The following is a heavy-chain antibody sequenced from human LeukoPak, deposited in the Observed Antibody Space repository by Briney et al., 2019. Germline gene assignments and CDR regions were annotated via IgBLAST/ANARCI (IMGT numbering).Heavy chain of an antibody. D-gene: IGHD6-19*01. Sequence: GGSLRLSCAASGFTFSNYAMTWVRQAPGKGLEWVAGISNSGGSTQYADSVKGRFTISRDNSKNSLYLQMNSLRAEDTAIYYSAIPTSVAFDSWGQGTLVTVPS. CDR2: ISNSGGST. CDR3: AIPTSVAFDS. J-gene: IGHJ4*02. V-gene: IGHV3-23*01. CDR1: GFTFSNYA.